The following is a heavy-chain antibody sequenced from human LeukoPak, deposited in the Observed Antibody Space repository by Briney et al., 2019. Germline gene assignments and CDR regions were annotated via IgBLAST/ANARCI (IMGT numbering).Heavy chain of an antibody. CDR2: LSGGGGST. J-gene: IGHJ4*02. D-gene: IGHD3-22*01. CDR1: GFTFSSYA. Sequence: GGSLRLSCAASGFTFSSYAVSWVRQAPGKGLEWVSSLSGGGGSTYYADSVKGRFTISRDNSKNTLYLQMNSLRAEDTAVYYCAKDRYYDSTILDYWGQGTLVTFSS. V-gene: IGHV3-23*01. CDR3: AKDRYYDSTILDY.